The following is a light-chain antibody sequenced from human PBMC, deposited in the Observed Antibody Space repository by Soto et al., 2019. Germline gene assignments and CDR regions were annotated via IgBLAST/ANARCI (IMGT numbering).Light chain of an antibody. V-gene: IGKV3-20*01. CDR3: QQYRTSPIT. J-gene: IGKJ5*01. CDR1: QSITNNY. Sequence: ETVLTQSPGTLSLSPGERATLSCRASQSITNNYLAWYQQKPGQAPRILIYGASSMVTGIPDRFSGSGSGTDLTLTISRLEPEAFAVYYCQQYRTSPITFGQGTRLEIK. CDR2: GAS.